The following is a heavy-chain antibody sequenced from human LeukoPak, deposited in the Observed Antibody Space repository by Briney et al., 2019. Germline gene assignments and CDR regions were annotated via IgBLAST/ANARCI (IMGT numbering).Heavy chain of an antibody. CDR2: IYYSGST. D-gene: IGHD3-3*01. CDR1: GGSISSGDYY. J-gene: IGHJ3*02. Sequence: PSENLSLTCTVSGGSISSGDYYWRWLRQPPGKGLEWIGYIYYSGSTYYNPSLKSRITISLATPTNLFPLKLTSVPAADTAVYYCARVGFGVIIPPYAFDIWGQGTMVTVSS. CDR3: ARVGFGVIIPPYAFDI. V-gene: IGHV4-30-4*08.